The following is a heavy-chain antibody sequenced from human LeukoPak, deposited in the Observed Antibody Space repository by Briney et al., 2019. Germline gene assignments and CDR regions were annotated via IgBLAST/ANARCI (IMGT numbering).Heavy chain of an antibody. Sequence: GGSLRLSCAASGFTFMDYYMSWIRQAPGKGLEWISYISSSSSTIYYAASVQGRFTISRDNAKNSLYLQMDSLRVEDTAVYYCVRDHYYADNSSFYYPSFDYWGQGILVTVSS. CDR1: GFTFMDYY. D-gene: IGHD3-22*01. CDR2: ISSSSSTI. CDR3: VRDHYYADNSSFYYPSFDY. J-gene: IGHJ4*02. V-gene: IGHV3-11*01.